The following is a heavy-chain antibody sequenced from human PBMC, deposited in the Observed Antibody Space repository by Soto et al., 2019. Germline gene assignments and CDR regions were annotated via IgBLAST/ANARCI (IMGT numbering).Heavy chain of an antibody. D-gene: IGHD4-17*01. CDR3: ASNYGDYEGYYYYYGMDV. CDR1: GFTFSSYA. CDR2: ISYDGSNK. V-gene: IGHV3-30-3*01. J-gene: IGHJ6*02. Sequence: QVQLVESGGGVVQPGRSLRLSCAASGFTFSSYAMHWVRQAPGKGLEWVAVISYDGSNKYYADSVKGRFTISRDNSKNKLYLQMNRLRAEDTAVYYCASNYGDYEGYYYYYGMDVWGQGTTVTVSS.